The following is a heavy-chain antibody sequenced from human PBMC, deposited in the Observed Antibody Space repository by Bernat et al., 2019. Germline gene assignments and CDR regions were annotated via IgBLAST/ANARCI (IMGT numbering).Heavy chain of an antibody. V-gene: IGHV1-69*06. CDR3: ERWAITMVRGVISFGYYYGMDV. Sequence: QVQLVQSGAEVKKPGSSVKVSCKASGGTFSSYAISWVRQAPGQGLEWMGGIIPIFGTANYAQKFQGRVTITADKSTSTAYMELSSLRSEDTAVYYCERWAITMVRGVISFGYYYGMDVWGQGTTVTVSS. D-gene: IGHD3-10*01. CDR2: IIPIFGTA. J-gene: IGHJ6*02. CDR1: GGTFSSYA.